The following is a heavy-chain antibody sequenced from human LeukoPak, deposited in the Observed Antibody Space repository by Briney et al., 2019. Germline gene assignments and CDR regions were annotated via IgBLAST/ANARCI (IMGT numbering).Heavy chain of an antibody. Sequence: GGSLRLSCVVSGFTFSSNGMSWVRQAPGKGLEWVSAISGSGGTTAYADSVKGRFTISRDNSKNTLYLQMNSLRAEDTAVYYCARAPPCSGGSCYSGCFDCWGQGTLVTVSS. CDR1: GFTFSSNG. CDR3: ARAPPCSGGSCYSGCFDC. V-gene: IGHV3-23*01. J-gene: IGHJ4*02. CDR2: ISGSGGTT. D-gene: IGHD2-15*01.